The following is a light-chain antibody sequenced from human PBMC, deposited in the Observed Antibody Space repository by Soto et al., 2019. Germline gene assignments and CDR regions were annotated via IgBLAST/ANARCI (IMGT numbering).Light chain of an antibody. J-gene: IGKJ1*01. Sequence: EIVLTQSPGTLSLSPGERATLSCRASQSVSSSYLAWYQQKPGQAPRLLIYGASSRATGIPDRFSGSGSGTDFTFTISRLEPEDLAVYYGQQYGSSPTTFGQGTKVEIK. CDR1: QSVSSSY. V-gene: IGKV3-20*01. CDR3: QQYGSSPTT. CDR2: GAS.